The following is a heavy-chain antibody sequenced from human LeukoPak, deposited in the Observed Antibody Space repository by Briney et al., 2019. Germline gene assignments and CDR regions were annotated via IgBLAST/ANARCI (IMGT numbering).Heavy chain of an antibody. Sequence: GGSLRLSCAASGFTFSGYTMNWVRQAPGKGLEWVSSISTSSSYIYYADSVKGRFTISRDNSKNTLYLQMNSLRAEDTAVYYCASHGSGSYYTENWFDPWGQGTLVTVSS. CDR1: GFTFSGYT. V-gene: IGHV3-21*04. CDR3: ASHGSGSYYTENWFDP. D-gene: IGHD3-10*01. J-gene: IGHJ5*02. CDR2: ISTSSSYI.